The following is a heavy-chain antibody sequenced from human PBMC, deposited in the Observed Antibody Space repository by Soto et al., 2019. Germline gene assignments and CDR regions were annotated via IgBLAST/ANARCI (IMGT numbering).Heavy chain of an antibody. CDR1: GFTFSSYA. Sequence: GGSLRLSCAASGFTFSSYAMSWVRQAPGKGLEWVSAISGSGGSTYYADSVKGRFTISRDNSKNTLYLQMNSLRAEDTAVYYCAKEQYPDRGTPAYYDILTGYYTSGDFDYWGQGTLVTVSS. V-gene: IGHV3-23*01. CDR2: ISGSGGST. CDR3: AKEQYPDRGTPAYYDILTGYYTSGDFDY. J-gene: IGHJ4*02. D-gene: IGHD3-9*01.